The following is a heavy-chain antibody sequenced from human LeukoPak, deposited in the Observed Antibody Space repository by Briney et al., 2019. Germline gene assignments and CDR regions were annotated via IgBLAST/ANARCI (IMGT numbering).Heavy chain of an antibody. CDR3: ALGSTGTTYYGMDV. J-gene: IGHJ6*02. D-gene: IGHD1-1*01. CDR2: LYYGGST. Sequence: SETLSLTCTVSGGSISRSTYYWGWIRQPPGKGLEWIGSLYYGGSTYYNPSLKSRVTISVDTSKNQFSLKLSSVTAADTAMYYCALGSTGTTYYGMDVWGQGTTVTVSS. CDR1: GGSISRSTYY. V-gene: IGHV4-39*01.